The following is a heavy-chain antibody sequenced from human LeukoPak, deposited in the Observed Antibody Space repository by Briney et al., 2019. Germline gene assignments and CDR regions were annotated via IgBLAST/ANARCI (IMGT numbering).Heavy chain of an antibody. D-gene: IGHD3-10*01. J-gene: IGHJ5*02. V-gene: IGHV3-9*01. CDR2: ISWNSGSI. CDR3: AKDKSMVRGVIIRSGWFDP. Sequence: GGSLRLSCAASGFTFDDYAMHWVRQAPGKGLEWVSGISWNSGSIGYADSVKGRFTISRDNAKNSLYLQMNSLRAEDTALYYCAKDKSMVRGVIIRSGWFDPWGQGTLVTVSP. CDR1: GFTFDDYA.